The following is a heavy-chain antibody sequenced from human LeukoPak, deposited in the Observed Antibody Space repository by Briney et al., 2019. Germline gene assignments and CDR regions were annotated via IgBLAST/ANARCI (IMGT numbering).Heavy chain of an antibody. D-gene: IGHD3-3*01. CDR2: INPNSGGT. V-gene: IGHV1-2*02. CDR1: GYTFTDYY. J-gene: IGHJ4*02. CDR3: ARDLYYDFWSGYSDLDYFDY. Sequence: ASVKVSCKASGYTFTDYYLHWVRQAPGQGLEWMGWINPNSGGTNYAQKFQGRVTMTRDTSISTAYMELSRLRSDDTAVYYCARDLYYDFWSGYSDLDYFDYWGQGTLVTVSS.